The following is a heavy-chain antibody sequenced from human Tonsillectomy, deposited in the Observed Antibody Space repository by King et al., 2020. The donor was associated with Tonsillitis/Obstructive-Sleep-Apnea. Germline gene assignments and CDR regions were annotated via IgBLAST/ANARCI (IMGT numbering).Heavy chain of an antibody. D-gene: IGHD6-13*01. CDR1: GFTFSNYW. CDR3: ARDRSSSWYMVGYFDY. V-gene: IGHV3-74*01. CDR2: INSDGSST. Sequence: VQLVESGGGLVQPGGSLRLSCAASGFTFSNYWMHWVRHAPGKGLVWVSRINSDGSSTSYADSVKGRFTISRDNAKNTLYLQMNSLRAEDTAVYYCARDRSSSWYMVGYFDYWGQGTLVTVSS. J-gene: IGHJ4*02.